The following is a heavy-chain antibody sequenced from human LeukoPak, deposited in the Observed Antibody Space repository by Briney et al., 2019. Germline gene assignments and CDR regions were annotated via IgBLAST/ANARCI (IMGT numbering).Heavy chain of an antibody. V-gene: IGHV4-4*02. Sequence: SGTLSLTCAVSGGSISSSNWWSWVRQPPGKGLEWIGEIYHSGNTNYNPSLKSRVTISVDKSKNQFSLKLSSVTAADTAVYYCARDPRGYGANAFDYWGQGTLVTVSS. CDR1: GGSISSSNW. J-gene: IGHJ4*02. D-gene: IGHD4-23*01. CDR3: ARDPRGYGANAFDY. CDR2: IYHSGNT.